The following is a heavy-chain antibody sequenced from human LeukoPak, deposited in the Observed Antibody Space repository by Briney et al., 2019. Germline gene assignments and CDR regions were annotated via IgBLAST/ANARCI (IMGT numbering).Heavy chain of an antibody. Sequence: GGSRRLSCAASGFTFSSYGMHWVRKAPGKGLDWVAVISYDGSNKYYAASVKARFTISRDNSKNTLYLQMNSLRAEDTAVYYCAKGYCSGGSCFPNWFDPWGQGNLVTVSS. CDR1: GFTFSSYG. D-gene: IGHD2-15*01. CDR3: AKGYCSGGSCFPNWFDP. J-gene: IGHJ5*02. CDR2: ISYDGSNK. V-gene: IGHV3-30*18.